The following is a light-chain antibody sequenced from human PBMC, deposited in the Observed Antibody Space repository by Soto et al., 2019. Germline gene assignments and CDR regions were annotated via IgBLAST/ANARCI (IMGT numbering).Light chain of an antibody. CDR1: QGLSSD. CDR3: QQLNSYPIT. J-gene: IGKJ5*01. CDR2: AAS. V-gene: IGKV1-9*01. Sequence: DIQLTQSPSFLSASVGDRVTITCRASQGLSSDLAWYQQKPGKAPKLLIYAASTLQSGVPSRFSGSVAGTEFTLTISSLQPEDFATYYCQQLNSYPITFGQGTRLEIK.